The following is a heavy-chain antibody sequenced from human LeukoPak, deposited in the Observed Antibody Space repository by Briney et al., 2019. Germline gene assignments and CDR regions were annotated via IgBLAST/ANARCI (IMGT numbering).Heavy chain of an antibody. CDR3: ARIHYYDSSGYYFYFDY. V-gene: IGHV4-39*07. Sequence: SETLSLTCTVSGGSISFNGYHWGWIRQPPGKGLEWIGSVFYSGSTYYNSSLKSRVTISVDTSKNQFSLKLSSVTAADTAMYYCARIHYYDSSGYYFYFDYWGQGTLVTVSS. J-gene: IGHJ4*02. CDR1: GGSISFNGYH. D-gene: IGHD3-22*01. CDR2: VFYSGST.